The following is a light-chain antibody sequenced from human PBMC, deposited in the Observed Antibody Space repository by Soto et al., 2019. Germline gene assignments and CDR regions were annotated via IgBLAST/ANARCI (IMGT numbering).Light chain of an antibody. Sequence: QSVLTQPPSVSGAPGQRVTLSCTGSSSNIGAGYDVHWYQQLPGTAPKLLIYGNNNRPSGVPDRFSGSKSGTSASLAITGLQAEDEADYYCQSYDSRLSGSVFGTGTKLTVL. J-gene: IGLJ1*01. V-gene: IGLV1-40*01. CDR1: SSNIGAGYD. CDR2: GNN. CDR3: QSYDSRLSGSV.